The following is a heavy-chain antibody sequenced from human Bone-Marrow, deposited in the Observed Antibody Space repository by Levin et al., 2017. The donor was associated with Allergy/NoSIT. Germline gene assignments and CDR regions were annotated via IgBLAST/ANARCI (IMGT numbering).Heavy chain of an antibody. V-gene: IGHV3-23*01. J-gene: IGHJ4*02. Sequence: GGSLRLSCAASGFDFSSYAMSWVRQAPGKGLEWVSAITSSGGDTYYADSVKGRFTISRDNSKNTLHLQMSSPRAEDAAVYYCARVPKIFGVVPENFDHWGQGTLVTVSS. CDR3: ARVPKIFGVVPENFDH. CDR1: GFDFSSYA. CDR2: ITSSGGDT. D-gene: IGHD3-3*01.